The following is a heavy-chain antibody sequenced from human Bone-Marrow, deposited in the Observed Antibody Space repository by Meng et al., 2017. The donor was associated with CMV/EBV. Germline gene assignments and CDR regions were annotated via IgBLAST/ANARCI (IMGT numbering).Heavy chain of an antibody. D-gene: IGHD6-19*01. V-gene: IGHV1-46*01. CDR2: INPNSGST. Sequence: ASVKVSCKASGYTFTGYYMHWVRQAPGQGLEWMGWINPNSGSTSYAQKFQGRVTMTRDTSTSTVYMELSSLRSEDTAVYYCARDTQESSGWYGDFQHWGQGTLVTVSS. CDR1: GYTFTGYY. CDR3: ARDTQESSGWYGDFQH. J-gene: IGHJ1*01.